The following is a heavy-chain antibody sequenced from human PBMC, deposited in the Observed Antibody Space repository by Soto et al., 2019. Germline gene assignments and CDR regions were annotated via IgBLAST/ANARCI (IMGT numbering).Heavy chain of an antibody. V-gene: IGHV4-34*01. CDR1: GGSFSGYY. D-gene: IGHD4-17*01. J-gene: IGHJ4*02. Sequence: SETLSLTCAVYGGSFSGYYWSWIRQPPGKGLEWIGEINHSGSTNYNPSLKSRVTISVDTSKNQFSLKLSSVTAADTAVYYCARLDYGTNSYFDYWGQGTLVTVSS. CDR2: INHSGST. CDR3: ARLDYGTNSYFDY.